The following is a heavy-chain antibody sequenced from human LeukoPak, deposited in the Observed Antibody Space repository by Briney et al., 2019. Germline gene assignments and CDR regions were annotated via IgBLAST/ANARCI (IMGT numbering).Heavy chain of an antibody. J-gene: IGHJ5*02. CDR3: ARGVPPKWGIVGATRGWFDP. D-gene: IGHD1-26*01. V-gene: IGHV3-23*01. CDR1: GFIFGNYG. Sequence: PGGSLRLSCAASGFIFGNYGMSWVRQVPGKGLEWVSSISNTATNTHYADSVKGRFTISRDNSKNTLYLQMNSLRAEDTAVYYCARGVPPKWGIVGATRGWFDPWGQGTLVTVSS. CDR2: ISNTATNT.